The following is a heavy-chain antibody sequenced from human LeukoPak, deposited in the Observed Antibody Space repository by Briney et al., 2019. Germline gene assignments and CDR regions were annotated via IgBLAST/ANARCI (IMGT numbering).Heavy chain of an antibody. V-gene: IGHV3-30*02. CDR2: IRDEDSTK. Sequence: GGSLRLSCVASGFAFKNYGMHWVRQAPGKGLEWVKSIRDEDSTKFYTGSVMGRFTISRDNSKNTLYLQMDSLRPDDTAVYYCAKENTWVLLEGKYFDHWGQGALVTV. CDR3: AKENTWVLLEGKYFDH. D-gene: IGHD3-9*01. J-gene: IGHJ4*02. CDR1: GFAFKNYG.